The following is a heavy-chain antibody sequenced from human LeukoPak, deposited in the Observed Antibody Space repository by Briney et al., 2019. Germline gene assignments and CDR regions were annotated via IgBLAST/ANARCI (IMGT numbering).Heavy chain of an antibody. Sequence: PGGSLRLSCAASGFTFSSYAMHWVRQAPGRGLEWVAVISDDGSNKNYAESVTGRLTISRDTYKNTLYLQMNSLRAEDTAVYYCARVDTMTGYYDYYFGMAVWGQGTTVTVYS. V-gene: IGHV3-30*04. CDR2: ISDDGSNK. CDR3: ARVDTMTGYYDYYFGMAV. D-gene: IGHD3-9*01. J-gene: IGHJ6*02. CDR1: GFTFSSYA.